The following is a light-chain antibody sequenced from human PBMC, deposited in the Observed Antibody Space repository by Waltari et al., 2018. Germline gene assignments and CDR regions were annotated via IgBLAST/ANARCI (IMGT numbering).Light chain of an antibody. CDR3: QQRTNWPPART. Sequence: EIVLTQSPATLSLSPGERATLSCRASASIANYLAWYQQKPGQAPRLLISDASNRATGIPARFSGSGSGTDFTLTISSLEPEDFAVYYCQQRTNWPPARTFGQGTKVEIK. CDR2: DAS. V-gene: IGKV3-11*01. CDR1: ASIANY. J-gene: IGKJ1*01.